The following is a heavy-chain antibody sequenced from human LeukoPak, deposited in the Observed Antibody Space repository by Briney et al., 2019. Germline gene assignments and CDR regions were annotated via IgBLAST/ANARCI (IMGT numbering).Heavy chain of an antibody. V-gene: IGHV1-69*13. D-gene: IGHD1-26*01. J-gene: IGHJ6*02. CDR2: IITIFGTA. CDR3: ARDPLIVGATTYYYGMDV. Sequence: VASVKVSCKASGGTFSSYAISWVRQAPGQGLEWMGGIITIFGTANYAQKFQGRVTITADESTSTAYMELSSLRSEDTAVYYCARDPLIVGATTYYYGMDVWGQGTTVTVSS. CDR1: GGTFSSYA.